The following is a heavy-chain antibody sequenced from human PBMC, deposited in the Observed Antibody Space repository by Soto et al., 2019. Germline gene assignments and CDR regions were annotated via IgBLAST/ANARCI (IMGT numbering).Heavy chain of an antibody. D-gene: IGHD4-17*01. Sequence: QVQLVQSGAEVKKPGASVKVSCKASGYTFTSYDINWVRQATGQGFEYLGWMNPNSGNTGYVKKFQGRVTMTRDTXKSTAYRELGSMGSEDTAVNYCARGLKYGDYSRWFDPWGPGTLVTVSS. V-gene: IGHV1-8*01. J-gene: IGHJ5*02. CDR1: GYTFTSYD. CDR3: ARGLKYGDYSRWFDP. CDR2: MNPNSGNT.